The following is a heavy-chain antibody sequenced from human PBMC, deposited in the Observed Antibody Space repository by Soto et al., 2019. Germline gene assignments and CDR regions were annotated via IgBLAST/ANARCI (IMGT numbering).Heavy chain of an antibody. Sequence: SGGSLRLSCAASGFTFSSYAMSWVRQAPGKGLEWVSAISGSGGSTYYADSVKGRFTISRDNSKNTLYLQMNSLRAEDTAVYYCAKELLWFGELLHYGMDVWGQGTTVTVSS. CDR2: ISGSGGST. J-gene: IGHJ6*02. CDR3: AKELLWFGELLHYGMDV. D-gene: IGHD3-10*01. V-gene: IGHV3-23*01. CDR1: GFTFSSYA.